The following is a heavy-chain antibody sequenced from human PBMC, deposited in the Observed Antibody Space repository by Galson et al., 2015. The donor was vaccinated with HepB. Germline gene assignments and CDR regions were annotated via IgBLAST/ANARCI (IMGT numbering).Heavy chain of an antibody. CDR3: AKEGERWLQTSYYFDY. D-gene: IGHD5-24*01. CDR1: GFTFSSYG. Sequence: SLRLSCAASGFTFSSYGMHWVRQAPGKGLEWVAFIRYDGSNKYYADSVKGRFTISRDNSKNTLYLQMNSLRAEDTAVYYCAKEGERWLQTSYYFDYWGQGTLVTVSS. J-gene: IGHJ4*02. V-gene: IGHV3-30*02. CDR2: IRYDGSNK.